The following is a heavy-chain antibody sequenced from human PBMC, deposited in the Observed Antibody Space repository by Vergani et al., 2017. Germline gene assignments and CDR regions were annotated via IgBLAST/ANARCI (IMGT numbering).Heavy chain of an antibody. CDR3: LAVAGTHTFDY. J-gene: IGHJ4*02. D-gene: IGHD6-19*01. V-gene: IGHV3-23*01. CDR2: ISGSGDTT. Sequence: EVQLLESEGGLVQPGGSLRLSCAASGFTFRSYAMTWVRQAPGKGLEWVSAISGSGDTTYYADSVKGRFTISRDNSKNTLYLQMKSLRAEDTAVYYCLAVAGTHTFDYWGQGTLVTVSS. CDR1: GFTFRSYA.